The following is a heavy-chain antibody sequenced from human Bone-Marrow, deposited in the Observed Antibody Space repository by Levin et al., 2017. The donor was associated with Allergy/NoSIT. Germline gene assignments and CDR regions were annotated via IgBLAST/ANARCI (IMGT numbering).Heavy chain of an antibody. CDR2: IDQNGDET. D-gene: IGHD6-25*01. CDR3: AISAAAFES. V-gene: IGHV3-74*03. Sequence: PGGSLRLSCAASGFTFSRYWMHWVRQAPGEGPVWVSRIDQNGDETTYADSVEGRFTTSRDNAKNTLYLQMKSLRVEDTAVYYCAISAAAFESWGQGTLVSVSS. J-gene: IGHJ4*02. CDR1: GFTFSRYW.